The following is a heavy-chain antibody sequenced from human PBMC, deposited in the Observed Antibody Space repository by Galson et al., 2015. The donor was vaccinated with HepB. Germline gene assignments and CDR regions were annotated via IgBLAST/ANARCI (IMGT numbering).Heavy chain of an antibody. V-gene: IGHV2-70*11. CDR1: GFSLSTTGMC. D-gene: IGHD6-19*01. CDR3: ARIHSDSSGWYQFDY. J-gene: IGHJ4*02. CDR2: IDWDDDK. Sequence: PALVKPTPTLTLTCTCSGFSLSTTGMCVSWIRPPPGKALEWLARIDWDDDKYYSTSLKTRLTVSKDTSKNQVVLTMTNMDPVGTATYYCARIHSDSSGWYQFDYWGQGALVTVSS.